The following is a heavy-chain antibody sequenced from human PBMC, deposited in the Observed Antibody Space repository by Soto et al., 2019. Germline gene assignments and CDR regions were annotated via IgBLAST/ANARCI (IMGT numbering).Heavy chain of an antibody. Sequence: PSQTLSLTCAITGDSVSSNSAGWSWVRQSPSRGLEWLGRTYYRTKWYYEYAVSVRGRITINPDTSKNQYSLQLNSVTPEDTAVYFCARGEQYSGRIFDYWGQGTLVTVSS. CDR2: TYYRTKWYY. CDR3: ARGEQYSGRIFDY. D-gene: IGHD1-26*01. CDR1: GDSVSSNSAG. V-gene: IGHV6-1*01. J-gene: IGHJ4*01.